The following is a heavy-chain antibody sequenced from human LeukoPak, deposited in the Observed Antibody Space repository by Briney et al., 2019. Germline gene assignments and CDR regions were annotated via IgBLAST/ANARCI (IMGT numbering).Heavy chain of an antibody. Sequence: GGSLRLFCAASGFTLSSYAMSWVRQAPGKGLEWVSAVSGSGGSTYYADSVKGRFTISRDNSKNTLYLQMNSLRAEETAVYYCVFGGNYYDSSGYQTFDIWGQGTMVTVSS. D-gene: IGHD3-22*01. CDR1: GFTLSSYA. CDR2: VSGSGGST. V-gene: IGHV3-23*01. CDR3: VFGGNYYDSSGYQTFDI. J-gene: IGHJ3*02.